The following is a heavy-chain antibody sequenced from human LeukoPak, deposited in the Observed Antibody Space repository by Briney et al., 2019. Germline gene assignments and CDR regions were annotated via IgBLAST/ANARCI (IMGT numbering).Heavy chain of an antibody. D-gene: IGHD3-22*01. CDR3: ARGRAFQYYDSPFDP. V-gene: IGHV1-69*04. J-gene: IGHJ5*02. CDR1: GGTFSSYA. CDR2: IIPILGIA. Sequence: SVKVSCKASGGTFSSYAISWVRQAPGQGLEWMGRIIPILGIANYAQKFQGRVTIAADKSTSTAYMELSSLRSEDTAVYYCARGRAFQYYDSPFDPWGQGTLVTVSS.